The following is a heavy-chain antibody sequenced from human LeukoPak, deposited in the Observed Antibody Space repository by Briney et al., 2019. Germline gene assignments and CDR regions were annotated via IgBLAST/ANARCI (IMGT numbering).Heavy chain of an antibody. CDR3: ARAEGIKGDWYFDL. V-gene: IGHV4-30-4*01. Sequence: SETLSLTCTVSGGSISSGDYYWSWIRQPPGKGLEWIGYIYYSGSTYYNPSLKSRVTISVDTSKNQFSLKLSSVTAADTAVYYCARAEGIKGDWYFDLWGRGTLVTVSS. J-gene: IGHJ2*01. D-gene: IGHD3-10*01. CDR1: GGSISSGDYY. CDR2: IYYSGST.